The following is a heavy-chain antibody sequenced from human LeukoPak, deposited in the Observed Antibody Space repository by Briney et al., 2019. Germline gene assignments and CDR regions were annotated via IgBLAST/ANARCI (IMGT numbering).Heavy chain of an antibody. D-gene: IGHD6-13*01. CDR3: ARDKSSPYYYYGMDV. V-gene: IGHV3-33*01. J-gene: IGHJ6*02. CDR1: GFTFSSYG. Sequence: PGGSLRLSCAASGFTFSSYGMHWVRQAPGKGLEWVAVIWYDGSNKYYADSVKGRFTISRDNSKNTLYLQMNSLRAEDTAVYYCARDKSSPYYYYGMDVWGQGTTVTVSS. CDR2: IWYDGSNK.